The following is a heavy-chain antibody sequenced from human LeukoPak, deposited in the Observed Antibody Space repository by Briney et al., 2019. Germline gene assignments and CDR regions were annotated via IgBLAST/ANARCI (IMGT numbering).Heavy chain of an antibody. CDR3: AKSNGYGLIDI. D-gene: IGHD3-10*01. CDR2: INHSGST. CDR1: GGSFSGYY. Sequence: SETLSLTCAVYGGSFSGYYWSWIRQPPGKGLEWIGEINHSGSTNYNPSLKSRLTISLDTSRNQFSLKLNSVTAADTAVYYCAKSNGYGLIDIWGQGTMVTVSS. J-gene: IGHJ3*02. V-gene: IGHV4-34*01.